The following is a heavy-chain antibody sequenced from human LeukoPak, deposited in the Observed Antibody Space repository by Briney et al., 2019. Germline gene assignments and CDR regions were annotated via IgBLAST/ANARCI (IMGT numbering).Heavy chain of an antibody. J-gene: IGHJ4*02. CDR2: IYYSGST. D-gene: IGHD3-16*02. CDR3: AREGVGSYRYFDY. Sequence: SETLSLTCTVSGGSLSSYYWSWIRQPPGKGLEWIGYIYYSGSTNYNPSLKSRVTISVDTSKNQFSLKLSSVTAADTAVYYCAREGVGSYRYFDYWGQGTLVTVSS. CDR1: GGSLSSYY. V-gene: IGHV4-59*12.